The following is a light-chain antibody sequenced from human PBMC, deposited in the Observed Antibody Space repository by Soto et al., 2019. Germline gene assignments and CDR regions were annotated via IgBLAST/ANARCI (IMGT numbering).Light chain of an antibody. Sequence: ENVLTQCPCTLTLSPGERATLSCRASQSVSNNYLAWYQQKPGQAPRLLIYGASSRATGIPDRFTGRGSGTDFTLTNARLEPADYAVYSCQQHGNSPPTTFRQGKRLEIK. CDR3: QQHGNSPPTT. J-gene: IGKJ5*01. CDR2: GAS. V-gene: IGKV3-20*01. CDR1: QSVSNNY.